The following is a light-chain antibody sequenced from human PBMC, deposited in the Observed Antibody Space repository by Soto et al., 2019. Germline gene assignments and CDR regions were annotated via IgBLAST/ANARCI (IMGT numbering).Light chain of an antibody. J-gene: IGKJ3*01. CDR3: LKPNSFPLI. Sequence: DIQMTQSPSSLSASVGDRVTITCRASQDIGNDLDWYQQKPGKAPKRLIYASSSLQTGAPARFSGTGAGTEFTFTVISLQPDDYATYFCLKPNSFPLIFGPGTKLDV. CDR2: ASS. V-gene: IGKV1-17*01. CDR1: QDIGND.